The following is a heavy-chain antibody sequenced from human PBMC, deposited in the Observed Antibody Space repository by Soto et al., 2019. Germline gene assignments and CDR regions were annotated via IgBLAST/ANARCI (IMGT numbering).Heavy chain of an antibody. V-gene: IGHV4-30-4*01. CDR2: IYYSGST. CDR3: ASHDYAHYGMDV. D-gene: IGHD3-16*01. CDR1: GGSISSGDYY. J-gene: IGHJ6*02. Sequence: TLSLTCTVSGGSISSGDYYWSWIRQPPGKGLEWIGYIYYSGSTYYNPSLKSRVSISVDTSKNQFSLKLSSVTAADTAVYYCASHDYAHYGMDVWGQGTTVTVS.